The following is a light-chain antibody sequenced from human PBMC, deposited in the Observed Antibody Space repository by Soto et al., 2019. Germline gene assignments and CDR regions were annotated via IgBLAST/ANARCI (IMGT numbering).Light chain of an antibody. CDR1: QDIHIY. Sequence: DIQMTQSPSSLSASVGDRVTITCQANQDIHIYLNWYQQKPWKAPKLLIYDAPNLETGIPSSFRGRGPGTDFILPISSLQPEDFAPNSCQHRITLVPGTRLEMK. CDR2: DAP. J-gene: IGKJ5*01. V-gene: IGKV1-33*01. CDR3: QHRIT.